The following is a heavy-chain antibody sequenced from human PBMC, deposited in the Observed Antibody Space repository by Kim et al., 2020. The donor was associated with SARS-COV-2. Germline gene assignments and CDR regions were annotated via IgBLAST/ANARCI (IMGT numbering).Heavy chain of an antibody. D-gene: IGHD2-15*01. J-gene: IGHJ6*02. Sequence: SGSTTDNPSLKSRVTISVDTSKNQFSLKLSSVTAADTAVYYCARDIDMDVWGQGTTVTVSS. CDR2: SGST. V-gene: IGHV4-39*07. CDR3: ARDIDMDV.